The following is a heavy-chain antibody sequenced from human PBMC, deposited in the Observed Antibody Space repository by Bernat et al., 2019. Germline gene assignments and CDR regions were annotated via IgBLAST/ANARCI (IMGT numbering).Heavy chain of an antibody. V-gene: IGHV4-4*02. D-gene: IGHD3-10*01. CDR2: IYHSGST. Sequence: QVQLQESGPGLVKPSGTLSLTCAVSGGSISSSYWWSWVRQPPGKGLEWIGEIYHSGSTYYNPSLKSRVSVSVDTSKNQFSLELSSVTAADTAVYYCARRLGSGEPYFDYWGQGTLVTVSS. J-gene: IGHJ4*02. CDR1: GGSISSSYW. CDR3: ARRLGSGEPYFDY.